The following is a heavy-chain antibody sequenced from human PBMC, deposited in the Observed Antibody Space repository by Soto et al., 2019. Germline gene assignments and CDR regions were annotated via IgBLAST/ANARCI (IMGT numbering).Heavy chain of an antibody. CDR3: AKDRYDFWSGSFRYYYYYMDV. D-gene: IGHD3-3*01. J-gene: IGHJ6*03. Sequence: PGGSLILSCAASGFTFSSYGMHWVRQAPGKGLEWVAVISYDGSNKYYADSVKGRFTISRDNSKNTLYLQMNSLRAEDTAVYYCAKDRYDFWSGSFRYYYYYMDVWGKGTTVTVSS. CDR1: GFTFSSYG. V-gene: IGHV3-30*18. CDR2: ISYDGSNK.